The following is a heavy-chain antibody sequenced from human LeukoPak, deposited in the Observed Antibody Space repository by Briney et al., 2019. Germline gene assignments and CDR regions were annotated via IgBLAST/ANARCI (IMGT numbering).Heavy chain of an antibody. J-gene: IGHJ5*01. CDR1: GYTFTSFD. Sequence: GASVKVSCKTSGYTFTSFDIHWARQATGQGLEWMGWMKPNDGNRGFAQKFQGRLTMTSDTSLVTAYMELTSLTSDDTAVYYCARGDSVAGTSNYFDSWGQGTLVTVSS. D-gene: IGHD6-19*01. V-gene: IGHV1-8*01. CDR3: ARGDSVAGTSNYFDS. CDR2: MKPNDGNR.